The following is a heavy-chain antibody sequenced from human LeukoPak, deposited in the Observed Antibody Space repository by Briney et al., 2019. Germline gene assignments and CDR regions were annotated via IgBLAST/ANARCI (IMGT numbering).Heavy chain of an antibody. CDR3: ARANHDFWSGYYS. V-gene: IGHV3-74*01. Sequence: GGSLRLSCAASGFTFSSYWMHWVRQAPGKGLAWVSRINTDGSSTSYADSVKGRFTISRDNAKNTLYLQMNSLRAEDTAVYYCARANHDFWSGYYSWGQGTLVTVSS. D-gene: IGHD3-3*01. CDR1: GFTFSSYW. CDR2: INTDGSST. J-gene: IGHJ4*02.